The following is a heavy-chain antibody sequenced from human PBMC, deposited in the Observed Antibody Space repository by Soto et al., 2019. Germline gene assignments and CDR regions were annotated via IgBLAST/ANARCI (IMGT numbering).Heavy chain of an antibody. D-gene: IGHD3-16*02. V-gene: IGHV3-15*07. Sequence: EVQLVESGGGLVKPGGSLRLSCAASGFTFSNAWMNWVRQAPGKGLEWVGRIKRKTDGGTTDYASPVKGRFTISRDDSKNTLYLQMNSLKTEDTAVYYCTSRYLDDDYWGQGTLVTVSS. J-gene: IGHJ4*02. CDR1: GFTFSNAW. CDR3: TSRYLDDDY. CDR2: IKRKTDGGTT.